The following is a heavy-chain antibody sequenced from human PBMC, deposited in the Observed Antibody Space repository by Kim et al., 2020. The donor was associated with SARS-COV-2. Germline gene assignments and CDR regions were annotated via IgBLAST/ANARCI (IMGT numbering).Heavy chain of an antibody. D-gene: IGHD1-26*01. J-gene: IGHJ3*02. Sequence: NYNPSLKSRVTISVDKSKNQFSLKLSSVTAADTAVYYCASGMWELHAFDIWGQGTMVTVSS. CDR3: ASGMWELHAFDI. V-gene: IGHV4-4*02.